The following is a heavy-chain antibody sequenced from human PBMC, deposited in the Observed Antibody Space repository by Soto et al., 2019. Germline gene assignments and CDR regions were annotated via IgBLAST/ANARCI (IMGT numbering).Heavy chain of an antibody. CDR2: ISYDGSNK. Sequence: ESGGGVVQPGRSLRLSCAASGFTFSSYGMHWVRQAPGKGLEWVAVISYDGSNKYYADSVKGRFTISRDNSKNTLYLQMNSLRAEDTAVYYCAPWFGAFAYWGQGTLVTVSS. V-gene: IGHV3-30*03. CDR3: APWFGAFAY. J-gene: IGHJ4*02. CDR1: GFTFSSYG. D-gene: IGHD3-10*01.